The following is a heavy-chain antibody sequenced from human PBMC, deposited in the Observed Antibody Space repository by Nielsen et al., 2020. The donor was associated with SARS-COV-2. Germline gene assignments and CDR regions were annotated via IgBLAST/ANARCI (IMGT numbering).Heavy chain of an antibody. CDR3: ATDSPIGVVIYALAH. CDR1: GGALTLFS. V-gene: IGHV1-24*01. J-gene: IGHJ4*02. D-gene: IGHD3-3*01. CDR2: FDPQDGET. Sequence: ASVKVSCKVSGGALTLFSMHWVRQAPGKGLERMGEFDPQDGETTYAQNFQGRVTMTEDTSIDTAYLDLSGLTSDDSAIYYCATDSPIGVVIYALAHWGQGTPVTVSS.